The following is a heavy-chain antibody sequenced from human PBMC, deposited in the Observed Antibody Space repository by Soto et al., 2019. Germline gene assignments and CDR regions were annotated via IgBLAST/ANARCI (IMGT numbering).Heavy chain of an antibody. J-gene: IGHJ6*02. CDR1: GGFI. D-gene: IGHD3-22*01. CDR2: IHHSETT. V-gene: IGHV4-59*12. CDR3: ARTSYYDSTGYYNLDV. Sequence: SETLSLTCTVSGGFIWGWIRQSPEKGLEWIGEIHHSETTNYNPSLNSRVTISVDTSKNQFSLKLNSVNAADTADYYCARTSYYDSTGYYNLDVWGPGTTVTVSS.